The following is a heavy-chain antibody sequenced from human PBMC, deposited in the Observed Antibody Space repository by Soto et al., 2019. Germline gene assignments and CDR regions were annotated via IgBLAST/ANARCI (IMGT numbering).Heavy chain of an antibody. D-gene: IGHD2-15*01. CDR3: AKDRGGSCPYYFDY. V-gene: IGHV3-23*01. CDR1: GFTFSSYA. J-gene: IGHJ4*02. Sequence: EVQLLESGGGLVQPGGSLRLSCAASGFTFSSYAMSWVRQAPGEGLEWVAGMSASGGSSYNADAVKGRFTISRDNSKNTLHLQMTGLRAEDTAVYYCAKDRGGSCPYYFDYWGQGTLVTVSS. CDR2: MSASGGSS.